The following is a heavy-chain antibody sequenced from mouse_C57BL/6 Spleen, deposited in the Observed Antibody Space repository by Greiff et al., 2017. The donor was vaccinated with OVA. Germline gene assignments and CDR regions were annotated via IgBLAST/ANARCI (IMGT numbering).Heavy chain of an antibody. J-gene: IGHJ1*03. CDR3: ARRDSNWYFDV. V-gene: IGHV1-42*01. D-gene: IGHD2-5*01. CDR1: GYSFTGYY. Sequence: DVQLQESGPELVKPGASVKISCKASGYSFTGYYMNWVKQSPEKSLEWIGEINPSTGGTTYNQKFKAKATLTVDKSSSTAYMQLKSLTSEDSAVYYCARRDSNWYFDVWGTGTTVTVSS. CDR2: INPSTGGT.